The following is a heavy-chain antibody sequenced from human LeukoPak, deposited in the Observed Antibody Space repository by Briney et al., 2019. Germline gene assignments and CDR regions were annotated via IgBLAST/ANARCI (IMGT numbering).Heavy chain of an antibody. V-gene: IGHV1-2*02. CDR3: ARGGGVTGGWFDP. CDR2: INPNSGGT. CDR1: GYTFTGYY. D-gene: IGHD2-21*01. J-gene: IGHJ5*02. Sequence: ASVKVSCKASGYTFTGYYMHWVRQAPGQGLEWMGWINPNSGGTNYAQKFRGRVTMTRDTSISTAYMELSRLRSDDTAVYYCARGGGVTGGWFDPWGQGTLVTVSS.